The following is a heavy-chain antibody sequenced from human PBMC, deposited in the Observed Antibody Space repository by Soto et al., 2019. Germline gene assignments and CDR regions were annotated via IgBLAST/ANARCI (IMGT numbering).Heavy chain of an antibody. CDR1: GGTFSGYG. CDR3: DRGVGGNTWDFDL. J-gene: IGHJ2*01. Sequence: QVQLVQSGPEVKKPGSSVKVSCKASGGTFSGYGIGWVRQAPGQGFELMGGIIPIFGTTNYAPKFQGRVTITAGTSTSTVSMGLSSLRSEDADVYSCDRGVGGNTWDFDLWGRGTLVTVSS. D-gene: IGHD2-2*01. V-gene: IGHV1-69*06. CDR2: IIPIFGTT.